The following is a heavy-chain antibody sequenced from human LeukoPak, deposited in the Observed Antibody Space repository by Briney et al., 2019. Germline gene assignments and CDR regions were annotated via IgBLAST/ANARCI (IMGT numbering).Heavy chain of an antibody. J-gene: IGHJ6*02. CDR3: ASSEDYGDYGGGYGMDV. CDR1: GFTFSSYA. V-gene: IGHV3-64*01. D-gene: IGHD4-17*01. CDR2: ISSNGGST. Sequence: GGSLRLSCAASGFTFSSYAMPWVRQAPGKGLEYVSAISSNGGSTYYANSVKGRFTISRDNSKNTLYLQMGSLRAEDMAVYYCASSEDYGDYGGGYGMDVWGQGTTVTVSS.